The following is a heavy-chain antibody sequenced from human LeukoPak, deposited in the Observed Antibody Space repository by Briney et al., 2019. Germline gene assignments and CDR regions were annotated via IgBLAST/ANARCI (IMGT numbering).Heavy chain of an antibody. CDR1: GFTFSSYG. CDR3: ARTSVTGTKNFDY. CDR2: IYSDNT. V-gene: IGHV3-53*01. Sequence: GGSLRLSCAASGFTFSSYGMSWVRQAPGKGLEWVSFIYSDNTHYSDSVKGRFTISRDNSKNTLYLQMNSLRAEDTAVYYCARTSVTGTKNFDYWGQGILVTVSS. J-gene: IGHJ4*02. D-gene: IGHD1-1*01.